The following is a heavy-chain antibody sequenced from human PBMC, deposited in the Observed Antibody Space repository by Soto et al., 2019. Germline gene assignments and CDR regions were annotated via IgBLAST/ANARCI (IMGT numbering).Heavy chain of an antibody. CDR3: ARVERGTATTVVDAFEI. CDR2: SYHSGST. J-gene: IGHJ3*02. V-gene: IGHV4-4*02. Sequence: SETLSLTCAVSGGSISSSNWWSWVRQPPGKGLEWLGESYHSGSTNYNPSLKSRVTISVDKSKNQFSLKMSSVTAAETALYYCARVERGTATTVVDAFEIWGPGTMVTVSS. D-gene: IGHD1-1*01. CDR1: GGSISSSNW.